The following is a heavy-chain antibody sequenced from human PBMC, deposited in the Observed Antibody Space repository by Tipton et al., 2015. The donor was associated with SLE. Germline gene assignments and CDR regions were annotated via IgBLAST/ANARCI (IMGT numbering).Heavy chain of an antibody. V-gene: IGHV3-74*01. CDR1: GFTFSSYW. CDR3: AREDTAMGDWFDP. Sequence: SLRLSCAASGFTFSSYWMHWVRQAPGKGLVWVSRMNSDGSSTSYADSVKGRFTISRDNDKNTLYLQMNSLRAEDTAVYYCAREDTAMGDWFDPWGQGTLVTVSS. D-gene: IGHD5-18*01. J-gene: IGHJ5*02. CDR2: MNSDGSST.